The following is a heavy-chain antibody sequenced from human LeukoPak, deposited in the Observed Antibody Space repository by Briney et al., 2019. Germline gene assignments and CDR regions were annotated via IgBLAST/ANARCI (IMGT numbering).Heavy chain of an antibody. CDR2: ISGSGGST. J-gene: IGHJ4*02. D-gene: IGHD5-12*01. Sequence: PGGSLRLSCAASGFTFSSYAVSWVRQAPGKGLEWVSAISGSGGSTYYADSVKGRFTISRDNSKNTLYLQMNSLRAEDTAVYYCAKRSGYSGYDSPFDYWGQGTLVTVSS. V-gene: IGHV3-23*01. CDR3: AKRSGYSGYDSPFDY. CDR1: GFTFSSYA.